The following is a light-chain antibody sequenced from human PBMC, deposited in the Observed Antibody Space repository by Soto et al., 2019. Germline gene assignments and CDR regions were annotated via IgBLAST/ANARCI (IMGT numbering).Light chain of an antibody. CDR3: CSYAATYTYV. CDR1: NRVVGGYNY. Sequence: QSVLTQPHSVSGSPGQSVTISCTGTNRVVGGYNYVSWYQQSPGKAPKLLIYGVSERSSGVPDRFSGSKSGSTASLTISGLQAEDEADYYCCSYAATYTYVFGTGTKVTVL. J-gene: IGLJ1*01. V-gene: IGLV2-11*01. CDR2: GVS.